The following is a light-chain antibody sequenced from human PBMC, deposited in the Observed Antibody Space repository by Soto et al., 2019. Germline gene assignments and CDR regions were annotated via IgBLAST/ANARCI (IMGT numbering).Light chain of an antibody. CDR2: EVN. J-gene: IGLJ1*01. Sequence: QSVLTQPASPSGSPGQSVTITRIGTSSDIGAYDYVSWFQQHPGKAPKLMISEVNNRPSGVSNRFSGSKSGNTASLTISRLQAEDEADYYCCSYAGSYTEVFGTGTKVTVL. CDR3: CSYAGSYTEV. V-gene: IGLV2-14*01. CDR1: SSDIGAYDY.